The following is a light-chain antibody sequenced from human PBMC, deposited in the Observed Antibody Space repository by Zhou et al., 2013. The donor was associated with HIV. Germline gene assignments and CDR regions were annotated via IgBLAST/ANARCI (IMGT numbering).Light chain of an antibody. CDR1: QSIKTW. Sequence: DIKMTQFPSTLSASVGDRVTVTCRASQSIKTWLAWYQQRPGKAPKLLIYKASTLERGAPSRFSGSGSGTDFTLTISCLQSEDFATYYCQHYYSYPFTFGPGTKVDIK. V-gene: IGKV1-5*03. CDR3: QHYYSYPFT. J-gene: IGKJ3*01. CDR2: KAS.